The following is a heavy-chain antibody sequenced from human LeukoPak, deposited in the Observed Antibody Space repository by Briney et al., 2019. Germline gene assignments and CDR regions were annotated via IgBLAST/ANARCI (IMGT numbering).Heavy chain of an antibody. Sequence: ASVLGCCQASVYTFRSHDINWVRQATGQGIEWMGWVSPKTGRTGYAQKFQGRVYMTTNASLSTAYMESSSLRSDDTTMYFCARESERNDGWFDPWGEGSLVTVSS. CDR2: VSPKTGRT. CDR3: ARESERNDGWFDP. D-gene: IGHD1-1*01. CDR1: VYTFRSHD. V-gene: IGHV1-8*01. J-gene: IGHJ5*02.